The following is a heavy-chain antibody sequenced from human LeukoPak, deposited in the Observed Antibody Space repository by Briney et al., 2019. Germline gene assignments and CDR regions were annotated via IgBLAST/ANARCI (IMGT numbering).Heavy chain of an antibody. V-gene: IGHV3-23*01. CDR3: AKDQRCSGGSCYADY. Sequence: PGGSLRLSCAASGFTFSSCAMSWVRQAPGKGLEWVSAISGSGGSTYYADSVKGRFTISRDNSKNTLYLQMNSLRAEDTAVYYCAKDQRCSGGSCYADYWGQGTLVTVSS. CDR1: GFTFSSCA. J-gene: IGHJ4*02. CDR2: ISGSGGST. D-gene: IGHD2-15*01.